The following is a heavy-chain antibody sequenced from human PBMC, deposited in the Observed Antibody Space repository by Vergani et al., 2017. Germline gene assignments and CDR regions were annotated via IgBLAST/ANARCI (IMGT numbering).Heavy chain of an antibody. D-gene: IGHD6-19*01. V-gene: IGHV3-9*01. CDR2: ISWNSGSI. Sequence: EVQLVESGGGLVQPGRSLRLSCAASGFTFDDYAMHWVRQAPGKGLEWVSGISWNSGSIGYADSVKGRFTISRDNAKNSLYLQMNSLRAEDTAVYYCAKDRYSSGWYYFDYWGQGTLVTVSS. CDR3: AKDRYSSGWYYFDY. J-gene: IGHJ4*02. CDR1: GFTFDDYA.